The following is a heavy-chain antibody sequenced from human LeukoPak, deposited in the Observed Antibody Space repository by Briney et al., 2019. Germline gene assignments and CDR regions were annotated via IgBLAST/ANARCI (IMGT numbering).Heavy chain of an antibody. CDR1: QFNFKKFG. J-gene: IGHJ4*02. CDR3: AKDTRYYDDY. CDR2: INGVGT. Sequence: GGSLRLSCATSQFNFKKFGMTWVRQAPGKGLEWVSSINGVGTQYADSVQGRFAISRDNSKNTLYLQMNSLRAEDTAVYYCAKDTRYYDDYWGQGTLVTVSS. D-gene: IGHD3-3*01. V-gene: IGHV3-23*01.